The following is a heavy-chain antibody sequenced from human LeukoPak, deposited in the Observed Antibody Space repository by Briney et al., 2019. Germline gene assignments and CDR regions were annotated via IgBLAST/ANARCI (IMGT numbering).Heavy chain of an antibody. CDR3: AKSRAGDPSFIRNFDY. Sequence: GGSLGLSCAASGFTFSSYAMSWVRQAPGKGLEWVSAISGSGGSTYYADSVKGRFTISRDNSKNTLYLQMNSLRAEDTAVYYCAKSRAGDPSFIRNFDYWGQGTLVTVSS. V-gene: IGHV3-23*01. D-gene: IGHD2-21*02. CDR2: ISGSGGST. J-gene: IGHJ4*02. CDR1: GFTFSSYA.